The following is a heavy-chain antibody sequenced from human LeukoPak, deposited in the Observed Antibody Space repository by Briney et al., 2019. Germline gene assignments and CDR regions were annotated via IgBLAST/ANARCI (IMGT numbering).Heavy chain of an antibody. V-gene: IGHV3-7*01. CDR2: IKEDGSEK. Sequence: GGSLRLSCAASGFTLSSYWMSWVRQAPGKGLEWVANIKEDGSEKYYVDSVKGRFTISRDNAKNSLYLQMNSLGAEDTAVYYCARDRYCSSTSCYNPYFDYWGQGTLVTVSS. CDR1: GFTLSSYW. CDR3: ARDRYCSSTSCYNPYFDY. D-gene: IGHD2-2*02. J-gene: IGHJ4*02.